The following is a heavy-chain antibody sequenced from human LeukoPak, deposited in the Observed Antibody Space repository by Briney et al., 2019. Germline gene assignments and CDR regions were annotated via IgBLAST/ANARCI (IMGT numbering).Heavy chain of an antibody. CDR3: ARHSRRYYYYMDV. V-gene: IGHV4-34*01. CDR2: INHSGST. Sequence: SETLSLTCAVYGESFSGYYWSWIRQPPGKGLEWIGEINHSGSTNYNPSLKSRVTISVDTSKNQFSLKLSSVTAADTAVYYCARHSRRYYYYMDVWGKGTTVTISS. D-gene: IGHD2-21*01. J-gene: IGHJ6*03. CDR1: GESFSGYY.